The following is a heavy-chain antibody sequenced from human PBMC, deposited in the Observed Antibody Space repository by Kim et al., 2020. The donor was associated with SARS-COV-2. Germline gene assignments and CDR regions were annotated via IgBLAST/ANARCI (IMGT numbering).Heavy chain of an antibody. V-gene: IGHV4-39*01. D-gene: IGHD6-19*01. CDR3: ARHAYLHQWLVLFDY. Sequence: PSLKSQVTISVDTSKNQFSLKLSSVTAADTAVYYCARHAYLHQWLVLFDYWGQGTLVTVSS. J-gene: IGHJ4*02.